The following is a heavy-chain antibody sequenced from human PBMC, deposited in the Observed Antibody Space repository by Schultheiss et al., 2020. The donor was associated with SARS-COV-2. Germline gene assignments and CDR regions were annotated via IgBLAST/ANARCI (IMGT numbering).Heavy chain of an antibody. CDR1: GFTFTYHA. J-gene: IGHJ5*02. Sequence: GESLKISCAASGFTFTYHAMTWVRQAPGKGLEWVAVISYDGSNKYYADSVKGRFTISRDNAKNSLYLQMNSLRAEDTAVYYCAKDQGHYGGNSGRAKRGHSNWFDPWGQGTLVTVSS. CDR3: AKDQGHYGGNSGRAKRGHSNWFDP. V-gene: IGHV3-30*04. CDR2: ISYDGSNK. D-gene: IGHD4-23*01.